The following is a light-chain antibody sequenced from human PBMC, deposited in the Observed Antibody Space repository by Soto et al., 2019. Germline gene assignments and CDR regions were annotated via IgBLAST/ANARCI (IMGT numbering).Light chain of an antibody. CDR1: QSVSNNY. CDR2: GAS. J-gene: IGKJ1*01. CDR3: QQYGSPGT. V-gene: IGKV3-20*01. Sequence: EIVMTQSPATLSVSPGEGATLSCRASQSVSNNYLAWYQQKPGQAPRLLIYGASNRATGIPDRFSGSGSGTDSTLTISRLQPEDFAVYYCQQYGSPGTFGQGTKVDI.